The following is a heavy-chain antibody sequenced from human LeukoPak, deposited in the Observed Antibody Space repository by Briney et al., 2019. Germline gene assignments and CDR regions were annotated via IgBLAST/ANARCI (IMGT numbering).Heavy chain of an antibody. CDR1: GYILTNYW. D-gene: IGHD3-22*01. J-gene: IGHJ4*02. CDR2: IYPGDSDT. CDR3: ARHYDSSGYFQYYFDY. V-gene: IGHV5-51*01. Sequence: GESPKISCKGSGYILTNYWIGWVRQVPGKGLEWRGIIYPGDSDTRYSPSFQGQVTVSADKSISTAYLQWSSLKASDTAMYYCARHYDSSGYFQYYFDYWGQGTLVTVSS.